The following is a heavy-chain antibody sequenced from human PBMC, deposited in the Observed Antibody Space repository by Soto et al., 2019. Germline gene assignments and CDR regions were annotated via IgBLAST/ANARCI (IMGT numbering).Heavy chain of an antibody. CDR2: ISYDGSNK. V-gene: IGHV3-30-3*01. CDR1: GFTFSSYA. CDR3: ARDSTSDILTGYYYYYYGMDV. J-gene: IGHJ6*02. D-gene: IGHD3-9*01. Sequence: PGGSLRLSCAASGFTFSSYAMHWVRQAPGKGLEWVAVISYDGSNKYYADSVKGRFTISRDNSKNTLYLQMNSLRAEDTAVYYCARDSTSDILTGYYYYYYGMDVWGQGTTVTVSS.